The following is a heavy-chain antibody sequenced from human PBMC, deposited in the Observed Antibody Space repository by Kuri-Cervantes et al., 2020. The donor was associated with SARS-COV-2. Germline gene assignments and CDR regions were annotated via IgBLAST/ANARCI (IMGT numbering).Heavy chain of an antibody. D-gene: IGHD2-2*01. CDR1: GFTFSSYA. J-gene: IGHJ4*02. V-gene: IGHV3-64D*08. Sequence: GESLKISCSASGFTFSSYAMHWVRQAPGKGLEYVSAISSNGGSTYYADSVKGRFTISRDNSKNTLYLQMSSLRAEDTAVHYCVKVNNPQAAIYYFDYWGQGTLVTVSS. CDR2: ISSNGGST. CDR3: VKVNNPQAAIYYFDY.